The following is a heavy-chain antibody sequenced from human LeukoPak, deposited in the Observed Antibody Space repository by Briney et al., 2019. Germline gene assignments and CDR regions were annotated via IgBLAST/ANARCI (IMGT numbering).Heavy chain of an antibody. J-gene: IGHJ2*01. CDR3: ARDTRSSGWPNWYFDL. V-gene: IGHV4-59*01. D-gene: IGHD6-19*01. Sequence: SETLSLTCTVSGGSISSYYWSWIRQPPGKGLEWIGYIYYSGSTNYNPSLKSRVTISVDTSKNQSSLKLSSVTAADTAVYYCARDTRSSGWPNWYFDLWGRGTLVTVSS. CDR2: IYYSGST. CDR1: GGSISSYY.